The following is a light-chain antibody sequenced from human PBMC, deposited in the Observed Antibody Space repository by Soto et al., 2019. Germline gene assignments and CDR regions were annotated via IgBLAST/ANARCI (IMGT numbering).Light chain of an antibody. Sequence: QSVLTQPPSVSGSPGQSVTISCTGTSSGVGSYNRLSWYQQPPGTAPKLIMYEVNTRPSGVPDRFSGSKSGSTASLTISGLQAEDEADYYCSLYISGSTYVFGTGTKLTVL. V-gene: IGLV2-18*01. CDR3: SLYISGSTYV. CDR1: SSGVGSYNR. J-gene: IGLJ1*01. CDR2: EVN.